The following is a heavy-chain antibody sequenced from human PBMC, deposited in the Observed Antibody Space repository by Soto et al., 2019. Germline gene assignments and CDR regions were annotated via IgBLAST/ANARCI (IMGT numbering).Heavy chain of an antibody. CDR3: ARHQSGSGNSNFDF. CDR2: VDPNDSFA. J-gene: IGHJ4*02. Sequence: GESLKISCQAFEYSFRIYWISWVRQKPGAGLEWMGRVDPNDSFATYSPSFEGHVSISVDKSTNIVYLQWRSLRASDTATYYCARHQSGSGNSNFDFWGQGTPVTVSS. V-gene: IGHV5-10-1*01. CDR1: EYSFRIYW. D-gene: IGHD3-10*01.